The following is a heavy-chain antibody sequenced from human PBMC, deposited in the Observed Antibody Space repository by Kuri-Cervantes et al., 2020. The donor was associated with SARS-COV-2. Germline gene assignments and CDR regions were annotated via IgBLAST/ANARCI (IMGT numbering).Heavy chain of an antibody. CDR3: ARGREGVVPATILGLGYFLYFSMDV. D-gene: IGHD2-2*01. Sequence: GGSLRLSCAASGFTFSSYWMSWVRQAPGKGLEWVANIKQDGSEKYYVDSVKGRFTISRDNAKNSLYLQINSLRAEDTAVYYCARGREGVVPATILGLGYFLYFSMDVWGKGTSVTVSS. CDR1: GFTFSSYW. J-gene: IGHJ6*03. V-gene: IGHV3-7*01. CDR2: IKQDGSEK.